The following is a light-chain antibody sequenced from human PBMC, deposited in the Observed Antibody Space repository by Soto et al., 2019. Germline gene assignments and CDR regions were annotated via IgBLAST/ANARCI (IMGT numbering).Light chain of an antibody. J-gene: IGKJ4*01. V-gene: IGKV3-20*01. CDR1: QSVSSSY. Sequence: EIVLTQSPGTLSLSPGERASLSVRAIQSVSSSYLAWYQQKPGQAPRLLIYGASSRATGIPDRFSGSGSGTDFTLTISRLEPEDFAVYYCQQYGSSPPLTFGGGTKVDIK. CDR3: QQYGSSPPLT. CDR2: GAS.